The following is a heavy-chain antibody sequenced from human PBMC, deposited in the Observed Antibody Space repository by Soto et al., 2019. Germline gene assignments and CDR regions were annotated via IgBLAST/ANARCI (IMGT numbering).Heavy chain of an antibody. CDR1: GGSISSYY. J-gene: IGHJ4*02. Sequence: SETLSLTCTVSGGSISSYYWSWIRQPPGKGLEWIGYIYYSGSTNYNPSLKSRVTISVDTSKNQFSLKLSSVTAADTAVYYCARSHAYGSTSLDYWGQGTLVTVSS. D-gene: IGHD2-2*01. V-gene: IGHV4-59*01. CDR2: IYYSGST. CDR3: ARSHAYGSTSLDY.